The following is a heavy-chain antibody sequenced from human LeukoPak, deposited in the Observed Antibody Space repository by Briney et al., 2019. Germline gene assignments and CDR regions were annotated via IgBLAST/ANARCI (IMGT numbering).Heavy chain of an antibody. V-gene: IGHV4-34*01. D-gene: IGHD1-26*01. CDR2: IYYSGST. CDR1: GGSFSGYY. J-gene: IGHJ3*02. Sequence: SETLSLTCAVYGGSFSGYYWSWIRQPPGKGLEWIGSIYYSGSTYYNPSLKSRVTISVDTSKNQFSLKLSSVTAADTAVYYCARVRWELDGRAFDIWGQGTMVTVSS. CDR3: ARVRWELDGRAFDI.